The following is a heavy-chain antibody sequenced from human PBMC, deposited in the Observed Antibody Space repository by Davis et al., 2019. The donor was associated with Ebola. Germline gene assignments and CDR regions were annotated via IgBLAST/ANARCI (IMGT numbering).Heavy chain of an antibody. V-gene: IGHV3-23*01. J-gene: IGHJ4*02. CDR2: ISGSGGST. Sequence: GGSLRLSCAASGFTFSDYYMSWIRQAPGKGLEWVSAISGSGGSTYYADSVKGRFTISRDNSKNTLYLQMNSLRAEDTAVYYCAKVGRDGYKPYDYWGQGTLVTVSS. CDR3: AKVGRDGYKPYDY. D-gene: IGHD5-24*01. CDR1: GFTFSDYY.